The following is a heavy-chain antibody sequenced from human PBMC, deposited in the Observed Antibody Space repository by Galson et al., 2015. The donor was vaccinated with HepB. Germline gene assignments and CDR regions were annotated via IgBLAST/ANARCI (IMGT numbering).Heavy chain of an antibody. Sequence: SLRLSCAASGFTFRSFGIHWVRQAPGKGLEWVALIWADGTNTYYADSVKGRFTISRDNSKNTLNLQMNSLRAEDTAVYYSAREAPVAAPAAFDYWGQGTLVTVSS. CDR2: IWADGTNT. D-gene: IGHD6-25*01. V-gene: IGHV3-33*08. J-gene: IGHJ4*02. CDR1: GFTFRSFG. CDR3: AREAPVAAPAAFDY.